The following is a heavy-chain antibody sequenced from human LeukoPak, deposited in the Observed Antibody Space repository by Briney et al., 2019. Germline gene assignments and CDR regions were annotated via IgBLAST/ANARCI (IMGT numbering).Heavy chain of an antibody. CDR3: ARLLVGDRLLPSDY. Sequence: HGESLKISCKGSGYRFTSYWIGWVRQMPGKGLEWMGIIYPGDSDTRYSPSFQGQVTISADKSISTAYLQWSSLKASDTAMYYCARLLVGDRLLPSDYWGQGTLVAVSS. D-gene: IGHD3-16*01. V-gene: IGHV5-51*01. CDR2: IYPGDSDT. CDR1: GYRFTSYW. J-gene: IGHJ4*02.